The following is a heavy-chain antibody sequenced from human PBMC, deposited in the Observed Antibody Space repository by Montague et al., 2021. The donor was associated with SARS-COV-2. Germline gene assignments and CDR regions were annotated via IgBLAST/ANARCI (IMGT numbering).Heavy chain of an antibody. CDR1: GGSFSGYY. J-gene: IGHJ5*02. Sequence: SETLSLTCAVYGGSFSGYYWTWVRQPPGKGLEWIGEINHSGNTNYKPSLESRITMSVDTSKSLVSLNLTSVTAADTAVYYCARASSSWSGLDLWGQGTLVTVSS. V-gene: IGHV4-34*01. CDR2: INHSGNT. D-gene: IGHD3-3*01. CDR3: ARASSSWSGLDL.